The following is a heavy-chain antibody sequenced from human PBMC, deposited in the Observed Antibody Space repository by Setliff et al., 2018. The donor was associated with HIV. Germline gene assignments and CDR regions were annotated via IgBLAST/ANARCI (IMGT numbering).Heavy chain of an antibody. V-gene: IGHV4-39*01. CDR2: IYYSGST. CDR1: SGSISSNSYY. CDR3: ARHVILLEWLSYFYMDV. J-gene: IGHJ6*03. D-gene: IGHD6-19*01. Sequence: SETLSLTCTVSSGSISSNSYYWGWIRQPPGKGLEWIGSIYYSGSTYYNPSLKSRVTISVDTSKNQFSLKLSSVTAADTAVYYCARHVILLEWLSYFYMDVWGKGATVTVSS.